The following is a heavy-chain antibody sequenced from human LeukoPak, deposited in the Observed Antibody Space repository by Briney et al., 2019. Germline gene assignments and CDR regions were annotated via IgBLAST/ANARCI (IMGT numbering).Heavy chain of an antibody. D-gene: IGHD3-9*01. CDR1: GFTFSSYG. J-gene: IGHJ4*02. V-gene: IGHV3-23*01. CDR3: VKNSDILTGYYSFFEY. Sequence: GGSLRLSCAASGFTFSSYGMSWVRQAPGKGLEWVSAISGSGGSTYYADSVKGRFTISRDNSKNTLYLQMNSLRAEDTAVYYCVKNSDILTGYYSFFEYWGQGTLVTVSS. CDR2: ISGSGGST.